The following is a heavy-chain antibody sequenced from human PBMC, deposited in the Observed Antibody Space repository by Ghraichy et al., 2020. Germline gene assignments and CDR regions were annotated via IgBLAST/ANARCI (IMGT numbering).Heavy chain of an antibody. D-gene: IGHD5-18*01. CDR2: INTKPYGETR. J-gene: IGHJ6*02. CDR3: TNQHGKQLGPGGGVDV. V-gene: IGHV3-49*04. CDR1: GFSFANYA. Sequence: GGSLRLSCKGSGFSFANYAISWVRQAPGKGLEWIGLINTKPYGETRQYAASVKGRFTISRDDSEGGAYLQMDSLTTEDSGVYFCTNQHGKQLGPGGGVDVWGQGTTVTVFS.